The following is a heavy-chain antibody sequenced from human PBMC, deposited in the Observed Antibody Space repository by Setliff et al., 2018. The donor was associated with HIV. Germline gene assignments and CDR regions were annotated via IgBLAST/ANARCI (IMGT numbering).Heavy chain of an antibody. V-gene: IGHV4-4*09. J-gene: IGHJ4*02. CDR3: ASGEDSGTYGEPYDS. Sequence: SETLSLTCTVSGDSISNYYWSWIRQPPGRGLEWIGYIYNSASTNYNPSLKSRVTISVDTSKKQFSLKLNSVTAADTAVYYCASGEDSGTYGEPYDSWGQGALVTVSS. D-gene: IGHD1-26*01. CDR2: IYNSAST. CDR1: GDSISNYY.